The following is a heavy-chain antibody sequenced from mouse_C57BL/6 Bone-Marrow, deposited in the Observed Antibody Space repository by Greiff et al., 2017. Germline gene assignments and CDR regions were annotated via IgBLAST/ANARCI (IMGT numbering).Heavy chain of an antibody. J-gene: IGHJ2*01. CDR2: IYPSDSET. V-gene: IGHV1-61*01. CDR1: GYTFTGYW. CDR3: ASMGSDYRDY. D-gene: IGHD1-1*02. Sequence: VQLQQPGAELVRPGSSVKLSCKASGYTFTGYWMDWVKQRPGQGLAWIGNIYPSDSETHYNHKFKDKATLTVDKSSSTAYMQLSSLTSEDSAVYYCASMGSDYRDYWGQGTTLTVSS.